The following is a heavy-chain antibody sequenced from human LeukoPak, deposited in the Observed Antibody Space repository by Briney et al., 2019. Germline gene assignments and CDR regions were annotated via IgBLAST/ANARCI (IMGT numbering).Heavy chain of an antibody. J-gene: IGHJ4*02. V-gene: IGHV4-4*02. CDR1: GGSVSSTNW. CDR3: ARQTHYTPAFDY. CDR2: VHLDGRT. D-gene: IGHD2-15*01. Sequence: PSETLSLTCGVSGGSVSSTNWWTWIRQPPGKGLEWIGEVHLDGRTNSNPSLKSRLTMSVDLSENHVSLKLTSVTAADTAVYYCARQTHYTPAFDYWGQGTLVTVSS.